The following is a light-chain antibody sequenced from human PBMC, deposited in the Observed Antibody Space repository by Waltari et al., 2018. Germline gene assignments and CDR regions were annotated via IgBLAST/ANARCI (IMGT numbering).Light chain of an antibody. Sequence: EIVLTQSPGTLSLSPGERATLSCRARQSVSSSYLAWYQQKPGQAPRLLIYGAASRATGIPDRFSGSGSRTDFTLTSSRLEPEDFAVYYCQQYGSSQFTFGPGTKVDIK. CDR1: QSVSSSY. CDR2: GAA. J-gene: IGKJ3*01. V-gene: IGKV3-20*01. CDR3: QQYGSSQFT.